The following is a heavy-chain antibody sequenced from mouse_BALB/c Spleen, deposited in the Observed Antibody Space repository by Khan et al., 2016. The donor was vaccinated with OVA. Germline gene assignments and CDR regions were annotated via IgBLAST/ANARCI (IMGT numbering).Heavy chain of an antibody. J-gene: IGHJ2*01. CDR3: ARDSNLDY. CDR2: ISSGSSSI. Sequence: EVKLVESGGGLVQPGGSRKLSCAASGFTFSRFGMHWVRQAPETGLEWVAYISSGSSSIYYADTVKGRFTISRDNPKNTLFLQMTSLRSEDTAMYYCARDSNLDYWGQGTTLTVSS. V-gene: IGHV5-17*02. CDR1: GFTFSRFG.